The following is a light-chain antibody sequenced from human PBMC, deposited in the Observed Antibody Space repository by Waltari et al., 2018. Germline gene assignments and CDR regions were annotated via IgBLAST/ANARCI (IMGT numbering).Light chain of an antibody. J-gene: IGLJ3*02. V-gene: IGLV2-23*01. CDR2: GGT. CDR3: SSYAGGGTGV. CDR1: NNDVGSYDL. Sequence: QSALTQPASVSGSPGQYITISCTGTNNDVGSYDLVSWYQQHPGKAPKRVIYGGTKRPSGVSHRFSGSKSGNTASLTISGLQAEDEADYYCSSYAGGGTGVFGGGTKLTVL.